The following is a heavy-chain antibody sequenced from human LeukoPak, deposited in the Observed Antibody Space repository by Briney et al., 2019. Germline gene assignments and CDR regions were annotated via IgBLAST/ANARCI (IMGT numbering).Heavy chain of an antibody. V-gene: IGHV3-30-3*01. CDR2: ISHDGSNK. D-gene: IGHD6-13*01. CDR1: GFTFSSYA. Sequence: GGSLRLSCAASGFTFSSYAMHWVGQAPGKGLEWVAVISHDGSNKYYADSVKGRFTISRDNSKNTLYLQMNSLRAEDTAVYYCAREASSSWIFDYWGQGTLVTVSS. CDR3: AREASSSWIFDY. J-gene: IGHJ4*02.